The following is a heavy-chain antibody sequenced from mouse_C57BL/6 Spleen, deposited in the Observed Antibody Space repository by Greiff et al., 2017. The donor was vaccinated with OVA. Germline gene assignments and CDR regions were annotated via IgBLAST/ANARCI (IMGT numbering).Heavy chain of an antibody. CDR1: GYTFTSYW. J-gene: IGHJ1*03. CDR2: IHPNSGST. CDR3: ATHYWYFDV. V-gene: IGHV1-64*01. Sequence: VHLVESGAELVKPGASVKLSCKASGYTFTSYWMHWVKQRPGQGLEWIGMIHPNSGSTNYNEKFKSKATLTVDKSSSTAYMQLSSLTSEDSAVYYCATHYWYFDVWGTGTTVTVSS.